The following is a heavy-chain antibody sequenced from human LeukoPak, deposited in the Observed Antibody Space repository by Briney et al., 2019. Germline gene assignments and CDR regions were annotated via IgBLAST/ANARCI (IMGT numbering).Heavy chain of an antibody. V-gene: IGHV3-23*01. CDR1: GFTFSSYA. CDR2: ISGSGGST. D-gene: IGHD2-2*02. Sequence: PGGSLRLSCAASGFTFSSYAMSGVRQAPGKGLEWVSAISGSGGSTYYADSVKGRFTISRDNSKNTLYLQMNSLRAEDTAVYYCAKDKRVVPAAISDYWGQGTLVTVSS. J-gene: IGHJ4*02. CDR3: AKDKRVVPAAISDY.